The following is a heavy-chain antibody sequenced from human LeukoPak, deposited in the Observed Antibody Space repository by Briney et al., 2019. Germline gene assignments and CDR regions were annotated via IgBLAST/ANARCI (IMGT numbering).Heavy chain of an antibody. CDR1: GFTFSDDY. Sequence: GGSLRLSCAASGFTFSDDYMTWIRHAAGKWLEWISFISYSGMNIDYEYSVKGRFTSSRDNAKNSLHLQMLRLRAEDTAVYYCARGRTGHQSYYYYYMDVWGQGTTVTVSS. V-gene: IGHV3-11*01. J-gene: IGHJ6*03. D-gene: IGHD2-2*01. CDR2: ISYSGMNI. CDR3: ARGRTGHQSYYYYYMDV.